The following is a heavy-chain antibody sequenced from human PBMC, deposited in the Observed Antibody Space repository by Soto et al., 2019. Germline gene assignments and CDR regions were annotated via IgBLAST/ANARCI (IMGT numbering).Heavy chain of an antibody. CDR3: VKDSHYFGMDV. CDR2: IGWNSGSV. CDR1: GFAFDDFA. V-gene: IGHV3-9*01. Sequence: EVQLVESGGGLVQPGRSLRLSCAASGFAFDDFAMHWVRLAPGKGLEWVSGIGWNSGSVAYADSVKGRFTISRDNAKNSLYLQMNSLSAEDTALYYCVKDSHYFGMDVWGQGTTVTVSS. J-gene: IGHJ6*02. D-gene: IGHD3-10*01.